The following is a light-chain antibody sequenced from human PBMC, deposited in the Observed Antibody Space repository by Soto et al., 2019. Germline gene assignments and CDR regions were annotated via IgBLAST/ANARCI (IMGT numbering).Light chain of an antibody. CDR2: GAS. V-gene: IGKV3-20*01. Sequence: ESVLTQSPGTLSLAPGERATLSCRASQSVSSSSLAWYQQKRGQAPRLLIYGASSRATGIPDRFSGGGSGTSFTLPLSRLEPDDFAVYYSQVSGRSALYTFGQGTMLEIK. CDR1: QSVSSSS. CDR3: QVSGRSALYT. J-gene: IGKJ2*01.